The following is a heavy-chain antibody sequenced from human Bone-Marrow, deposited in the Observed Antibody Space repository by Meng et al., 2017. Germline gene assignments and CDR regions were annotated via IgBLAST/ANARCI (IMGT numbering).Heavy chain of an antibody. CDR1: GYTFTSYD. J-gene: IGHJ5*02. CDR3: ARGSNWFDP. Sequence: QVQLVQPGAGVKKPGAAVKASCKASGYTFTSYDINWVRQATGQGLEWMGWMDPNSGNTGYAQKFQGRVTLTRNTSISTAYMELSSLRSEGTAAYYCARGSNWFDPWGQGTLVTVSS. V-gene: IGHV1-8*01. CDR2: MDPNSGNT.